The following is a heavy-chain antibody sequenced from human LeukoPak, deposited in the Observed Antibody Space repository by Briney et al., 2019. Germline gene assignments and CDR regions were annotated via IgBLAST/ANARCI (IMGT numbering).Heavy chain of an antibody. D-gene: IGHD6-13*01. V-gene: IGHV3-21*01. Sequence: AGGSLRLSCAASGFSFSRTGIHWVRQAPGKGLEWVSSISSSSSYIYYADSVKGRFTISRDNAKNSLYLQMNSLRAEDTAVYYCAKDAPIAAAGTSYYYYYYMDVWGKGTTVTISS. CDR2: ISSSSSYI. CDR3: AKDAPIAAAGTSYYYYYYMDV. J-gene: IGHJ6*03. CDR1: GFSFSRTG.